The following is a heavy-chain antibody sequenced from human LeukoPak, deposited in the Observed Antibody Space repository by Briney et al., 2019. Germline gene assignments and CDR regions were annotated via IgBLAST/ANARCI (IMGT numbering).Heavy chain of an antibody. V-gene: IGHV4-59*01. CDR2: IYYSGST. CDR1: GGSISSYY. J-gene: IGHJ4*02. Sequence: SETLSLTCTVSGGSISSYYWSWIRQPPGKGLEWIGYIYYSGSTNYNPSLKSRVTISVDTSKNQFSLKLSSVTAADTAVYYCARTPRAYYGDYYYFDYWGQGTLVTVSS. D-gene: IGHD4-17*01. CDR3: ARTPRAYYGDYYYFDY.